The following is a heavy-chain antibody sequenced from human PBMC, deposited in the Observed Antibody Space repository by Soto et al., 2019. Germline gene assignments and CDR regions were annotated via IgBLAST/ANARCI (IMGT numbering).Heavy chain of an antibody. CDR2: IGTAGDT. V-gene: IGHV3-13*01. Sequence: EVQLVESGGGLVQPGGSLRLSCAASGFTFSSYDMHWVRQATGKGLEWVSAIGTAGDTYYPGSVKGRFTISRENAKNSLYLQMNSLRAGDTAVYYCARGRAYDSSGYYSKAFDYWGQGTLVTVSS. J-gene: IGHJ4*02. D-gene: IGHD3-22*01. CDR3: ARGRAYDSSGYYSKAFDY. CDR1: GFTFSSYD.